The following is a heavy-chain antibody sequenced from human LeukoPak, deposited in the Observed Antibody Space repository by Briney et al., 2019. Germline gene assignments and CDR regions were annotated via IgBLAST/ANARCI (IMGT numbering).Heavy chain of an antibody. Sequence: PSETLSLTCTVSGYSISSGYYWGWIRQPPGKGLEWIGRIYHSGSTYYNPSLKSRVTISVDTSKNQFSLQLSSVTAADTAVYYCARDLLYATMIVVVTPVAFDIWGQGTMVTVSS. D-gene: IGHD3-22*01. J-gene: IGHJ3*02. CDR2: IYHSGST. V-gene: IGHV4-38-2*02. CDR1: GYSISSGYY. CDR3: ARDLLYATMIVVVTPVAFDI.